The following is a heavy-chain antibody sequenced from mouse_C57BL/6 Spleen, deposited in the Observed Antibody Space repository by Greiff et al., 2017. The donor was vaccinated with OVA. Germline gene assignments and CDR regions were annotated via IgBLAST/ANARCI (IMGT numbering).Heavy chain of an antibody. V-gene: IGHV1-9*01. J-gene: IGHJ2*01. CDR1: GYTFTGYW. D-gene: IGHD2-3*01. Sequence: VKLVESGAELLKPGASVKLSCKATGYTFTGYWIEWVKQRPGHGLEWIGEILPGSGSTNYNEKFKGKATFTADTSSNTAYMQLSSLTTEDSAIYYCARTSGYYVGPYFDYWGQGTTLTVSS. CDR2: ILPGSGST. CDR3: ARTSGYYVGPYFDY.